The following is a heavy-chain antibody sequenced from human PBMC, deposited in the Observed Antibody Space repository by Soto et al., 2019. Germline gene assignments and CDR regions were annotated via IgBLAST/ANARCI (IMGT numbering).Heavy chain of an antibody. D-gene: IGHD3-16*01. CDR3: ARAPEYDYIWGSYNWFDP. J-gene: IGHJ5*02. CDR2: MNPNSGNT. Sequence: ASVKVSCKASGYTFTSYDINWVRQATGQGLEWMGWMNPNSGNTGYAQKFQGRVTMTRNTSISTAYMELSSLRSEDTAVYYCARAPEYDYIWGSYNWFDPWGQGTLVTVSS. V-gene: IGHV1-8*01. CDR1: GYTFTSYD.